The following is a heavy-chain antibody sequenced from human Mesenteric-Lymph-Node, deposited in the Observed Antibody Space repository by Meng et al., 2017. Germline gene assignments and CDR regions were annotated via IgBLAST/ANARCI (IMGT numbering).Heavy chain of an antibody. V-gene: IGHV3-7*03. CDR1: GFTYSSYW. CDR3: AKGDYCDSSGYYDTTDYYYGMDV. Sequence: GESLKISCAASGFTYSSYWMTWVRQAPGKGLEWVANIKPDGSEKNYVDSVKGRFTISRDNAKNSLYLQMNSLRAEDTALYYCAKGDYCDSSGYYDTTDYYYGMDVWGQGTTVTVSS. CDR2: IKPDGSEK. J-gene: IGHJ6*02. D-gene: IGHD3-22*01.